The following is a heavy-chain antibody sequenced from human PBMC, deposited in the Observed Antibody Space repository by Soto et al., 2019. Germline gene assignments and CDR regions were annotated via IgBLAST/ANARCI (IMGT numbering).Heavy chain of an antibody. D-gene: IGHD3-3*01. CDR3: ARAVWSGSLLSHYYSYGMDV. CDR1: GGSISSGGYY. J-gene: IGHJ6*02. V-gene: IGHV4-31*03. Sequence: QVQLQESGPGLVKPSQTLSLTCTVSGGSISSGGYYWSWIRQHPGKGLEWIGYIYYSGSTYYNPSLRGRVTQAVDPYKNQFSLKLGSVPAADTAVYYCARAVWSGSLLSHYYSYGMDVWGQGTKVTVSS. CDR2: IYYSGST.